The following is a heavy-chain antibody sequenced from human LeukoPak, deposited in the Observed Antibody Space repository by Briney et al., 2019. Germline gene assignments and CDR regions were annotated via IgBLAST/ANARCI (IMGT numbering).Heavy chain of an antibody. CDR2: IATYNGNT. CDR3: ARVLSSYGDYSTD. Sequence: ASVTVSFKASGYTFTSYGITWVRQAPGQGLEWMGWIATYNGNTNYAQKLQGRVTMTTDTSTSTAYMELRSLRSDDTAVYYCARVLSSYGDYSTDWGQGTLVTVSS. D-gene: IGHD4-17*01. J-gene: IGHJ4*02. CDR1: GYTFTSYG. V-gene: IGHV1-18*01.